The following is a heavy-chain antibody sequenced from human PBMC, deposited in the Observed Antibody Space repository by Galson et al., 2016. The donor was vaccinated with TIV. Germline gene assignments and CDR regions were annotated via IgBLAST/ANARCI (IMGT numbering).Heavy chain of an antibody. CDR1: GFNVRYNY. V-gene: IGHV3-11*04. CDR2: ISNSGLTI. J-gene: IGHJ3*02. CDR3: VRSYDFWTTYRGIADDAFDI. Sequence: SLRLSCAASGFNVRYNYMSWVRQAPGKGLEWLSYISNSGLTIYYADSVKGRFTISRDNARNSLYLQMNSLRAEETAIYYCVRSYDFWTTYRGIADDAFDIWGQGTVVTVSS. D-gene: IGHD3/OR15-3a*01.